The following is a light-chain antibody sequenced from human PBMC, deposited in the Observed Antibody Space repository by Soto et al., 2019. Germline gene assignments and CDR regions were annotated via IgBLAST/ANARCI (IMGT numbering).Light chain of an antibody. V-gene: IGKV1-5*01. CDR1: ESIGTW. CDR2: DAP. CDR3: QQFQSFSRT. J-gene: IGKJ1*01. Sequence: DIQMTQSPSTLSASVGDRVTITCRASESIGTWLAWYQQKPGKAPNLLIYDAPSLQSGVPSRFSGRGSGTEFTLTISSLQPDDFATYYCQQFQSFSRTFGQGTKVDIK.